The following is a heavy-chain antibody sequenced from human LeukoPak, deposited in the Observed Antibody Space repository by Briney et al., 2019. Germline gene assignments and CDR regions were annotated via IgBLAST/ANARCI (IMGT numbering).Heavy chain of an antibody. CDR2: ISGSGGST. D-gene: IGHD2-2*02. J-gene: IGHJ6*02. Sequence: GGSLRLSCAAAGFTFSSYAMNWGRQAPGKGLKGVAVISGSGGSTYYADSVKGRFTISRDNSKNTLFLQIISRRAEDTAVYHGAKAPRLTWAIAMSFYGMDVWGQGTTVTVSS. V-gene: IGHV3-23*01. CDR3: AKAPRLTWAIAMSFYGMDV. CDR1: GFTFSSYA.